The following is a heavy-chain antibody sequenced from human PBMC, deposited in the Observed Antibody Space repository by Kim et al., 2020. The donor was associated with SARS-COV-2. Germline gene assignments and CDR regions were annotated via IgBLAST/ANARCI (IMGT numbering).Heavy chain of an antibody. CDR3: ASRIYTTFDS. D-gene: IGHD2-15*01. V-gene: IGHV3-74*01. CDR2: T. Sequence: TTSADSVQGRFTDSRDNAKNTLYLQMNNVRAEDTAMYYCASRIYTTFDSWGQGTLVTVSS. J-gene: IGHJ4*02.